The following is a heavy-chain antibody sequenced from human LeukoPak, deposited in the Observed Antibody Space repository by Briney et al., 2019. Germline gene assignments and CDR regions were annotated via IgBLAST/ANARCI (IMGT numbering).Heavy chain of an antibody. CDR3: ARVLSPDSATRSGGSSIDY. CDR1: GGSFSGYY. CDR2: INHSGST. V-gene: IGHV4-34*01. Sequence: SETLSLTCAVYGGSFSGYYWSWIRQPPGKGLEWIGEINHSGSTNYNPSVKSRVTISVDTSKNQFSLKLSSVTAADTAVYYCARVLSPDSATRSGGSSIDYWGQGTLVTVSS. J-gene: IGHJ4*02. D-gene: IGHD2-15*01.